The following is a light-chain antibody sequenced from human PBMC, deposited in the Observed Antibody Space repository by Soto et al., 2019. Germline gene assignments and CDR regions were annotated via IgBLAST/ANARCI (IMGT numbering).Light chain of an antibody. CDR2: DAS. V-gene: IGKV3-11*01. Sequence: EIVLTQSPVTLSLSPGERATLSCRASQSISSFLAWYQQKPGQAPRLLIYDASNRATGIPARFSGSGSGTDFTLAIGSLEPDDFAVYYCQQFSXWPPTCGQGTKVDIK. CDR3: QQFSXWPPT. CDR1: QSISSF. J-gene: IGKJ1*01.